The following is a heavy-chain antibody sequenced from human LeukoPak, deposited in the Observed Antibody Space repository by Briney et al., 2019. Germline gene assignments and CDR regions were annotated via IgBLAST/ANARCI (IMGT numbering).Heavy chain of an antibody. J-gene: IGHJ4*02. V-gene: IGHV3-30-3*01. CDR2: ISYDGSNK. D-gene: IGHD6-19*01. CDR1: GFTFSSYA. CDR3: AKDRRLPEQWLVAEPDY. Sequence: PGRSLRLSCAASGFTFSSYAMHWVRQAPGKGLEWVAVISYDGSNKYYADSVKGRFTISRDNSKNTLYLQMNSLRAEDTAVYYCAKDRRLPEQWLVAEPDYWGQGTLVTVSS.